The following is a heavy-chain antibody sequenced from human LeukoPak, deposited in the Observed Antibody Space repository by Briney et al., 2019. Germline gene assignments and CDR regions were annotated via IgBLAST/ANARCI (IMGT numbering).Heavy chain of an antibody. D-gene: IGHD2-2*01. CDR3: ARVAGYCSSTSNCYSDY. CDR2: ISSTSSYI. J-gene: IGHJ4*02. V-gene: IGHV3-21*01. Sequence: GGSLRLSCAASGFTFSSYAMNWVRQAPGKGLEWVSSISSTSSYIYYTDSVKGRFTISRDNAKNSLYLQMNSLRAEDTAVYYCARVAGYCSSTSNCYSDYWGQGTLVTVSS. CDR1: GFTFSSYA.